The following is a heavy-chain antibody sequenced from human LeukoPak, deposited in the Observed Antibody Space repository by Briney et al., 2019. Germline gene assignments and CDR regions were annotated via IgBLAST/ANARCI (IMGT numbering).Heavy chain of an antibody. J-gene: IGHJ4*02. Sequence: GGSLRLSCAASGFTVSSYSMNWVRQAPGKGLGWVSSISSSSSYIYYADSVKGRFTISRDNAKNSLYLQMNSLRAEGTAVYYCARDDIGGEFDYWGQGTLVTVSS. D-gene: IGHD2-15*01. CDR1: GFTVSSYS. CDR3: ARDDIGGEFDY. CDR2: ISSSSSYI. V-gene: IGHV3-21*01.